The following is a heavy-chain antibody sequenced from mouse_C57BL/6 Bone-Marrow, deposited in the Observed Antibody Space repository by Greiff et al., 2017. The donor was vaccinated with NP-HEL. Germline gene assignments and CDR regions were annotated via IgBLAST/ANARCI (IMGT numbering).Heavy chain of an antibody. CDR2: IDPENGDT. CDR1: GFNIKDDY. V-gene: IGHV14-4*01. D-gene: IGHD1-1*01. Sequence: VQLQQSGAELVRPGASVKLSCTASGFNIKDDYMHWVKQRPEQGLEWIGWIDPENGDTEYASKFQGKATITADTSSNTAYLQLSSLTSEDTAVYYCTSHYYGSSSYARDYWGQGTSVTVSS. CDR3: TSHYYGSSSYARDY. J-gene: IGHJ4*01.